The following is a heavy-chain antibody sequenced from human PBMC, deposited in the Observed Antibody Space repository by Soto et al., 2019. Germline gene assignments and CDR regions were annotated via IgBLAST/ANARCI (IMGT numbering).Heavy chain of an antibody. V-gene: IGHV1-8*01. CDR2: MNPNNGNA. D-gene: IGHD5-12*01. CDR3: ARRKERSGPYDPDF. Sequence: GASVKVSCKASGFTFITYDFSWVRQAAGQGLEWMGWMNPNNGNAGFAQKFRGRINMTRNTSISTAYLELSSLRSDDSAVYFWARRKERSGPYDPDFWGHGTQGTVPQ. J-gene: IGHJ4*01. CDR1: GFTFITYD.